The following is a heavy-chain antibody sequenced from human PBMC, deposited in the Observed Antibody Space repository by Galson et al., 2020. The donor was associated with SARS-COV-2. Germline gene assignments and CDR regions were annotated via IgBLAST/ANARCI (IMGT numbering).Heavy chain of an antibody. D-gene: IGHD5-18*01. CDR2: MNPKSGNT. Sequence: ASVKVSCKASGYTFTNYDINWVRQATGQGLEWMGWMNPKSGNTGYVQKFQGRVAMTRDTSTSTAYLELNSLRSEDTAVYYCARVWERGFSYGNWFDPWGQGTLVTFSS. CDR3: ARVWERGFSYGNWFDP. V-gene: IGHV1-8*01. CDR1: GYTFTNYD. J-gene: IGHJ5*02.